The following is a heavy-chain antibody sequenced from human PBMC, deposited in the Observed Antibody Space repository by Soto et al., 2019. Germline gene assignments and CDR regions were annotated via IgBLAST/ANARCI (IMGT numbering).Heavy chain of an antibody. CDR2: IYYSGST. CDR1: GGSISSGDYY. J-gene: IGHJ3*02. Sequence: SLTCTVSGGSISSGDYYWSWIRQPPGKGLEWIGYIYYSGSTYYNPSLKSRVTISVDTSKNQFSLKLSSVTAADTAVYYCARAVRGVTTDAFDIWGQGTMVTVSS. D-gene: IGHD3-10*01. V-gene: IGHV4-30-4*01. CDR3: ARAVRGVTTDAFDI.